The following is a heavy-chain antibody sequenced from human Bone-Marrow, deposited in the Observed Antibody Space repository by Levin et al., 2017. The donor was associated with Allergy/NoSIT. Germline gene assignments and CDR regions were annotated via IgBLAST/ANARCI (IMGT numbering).Heavy chain of an antibody. Sequence: SETLSLTCTVSGASISSVDYYWSWIRQPPGKGLEWIGYIYYTGSTYYNPTLQSRVTVSADTSKNQFSLELTSVTASDTAVYYCARVWNDQPLPIASWGQGTLVTVSS. V-gene: IGHV4-30-4*08. CDR3: ARVWNDQPLPIAS. D-gene: IGHD1-1*01. J-gene: IGHJ4*02. CDR1: GASISSVDYY. CDR2: IYYTGST.